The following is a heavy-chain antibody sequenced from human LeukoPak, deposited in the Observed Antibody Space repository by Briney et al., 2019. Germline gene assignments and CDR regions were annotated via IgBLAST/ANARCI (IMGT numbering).Heavy chain of an antibody. CDR3: ARYSGSSQDAFDI. CDR1: GVSFSGYY. CDR2: INQSGST. Sequence: SETLSLTCAVYGVSFSGYYWSWIRQPPGKGLEWIGEINQSGSTNYNPSLKSRGTISVDTSKNQFSLKLSSVTAADTAVYYCARYSGSSQDAFDIWGQGTMVTVSS. V-gene: IGHV4-34*01. J-gene: IGHJ3*02. D-gene: IGHD1-26*01.